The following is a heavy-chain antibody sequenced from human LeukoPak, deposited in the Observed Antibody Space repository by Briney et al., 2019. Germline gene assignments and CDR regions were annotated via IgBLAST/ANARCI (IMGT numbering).Heavy chain of an antibody. V-gene: IGHV1-2*02. Sequence: ASVKVSCKASGYTFTGYYMNWVRQAPGQGLEWMGWINPNSGGTNYAQKFQGRVTMTRDTSISTAYMELSRLRSEDTAVYYCARTYYGSGSYLYWGQGTLVTVSS. D-gene: IGHD3-10*01. CDR3: ARTYYGSGSYLY. CDR1: GYTFTGYY. J-gene: IGHJ4*02. CDR2: INPNSGGT.